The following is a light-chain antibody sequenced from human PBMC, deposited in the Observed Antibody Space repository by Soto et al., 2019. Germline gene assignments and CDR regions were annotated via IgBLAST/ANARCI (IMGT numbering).Light chain of an antibody. J-gene: IGKJ4*01. Sequence: SVLAQAPGTLSLSPGERATLSCRASQTVSSSFLAWYQQKPGQAPRLLIHAASSRATGIPDRFSGSGSGTDFTLTISRLEPEDFAVYYCQQYGSSPLTIGGGTKVDIK. V-gene: IGKV3-20*01. CDR3: QQYGSSPLT. CDR1: QTVSSSF. CDR2: AAS.